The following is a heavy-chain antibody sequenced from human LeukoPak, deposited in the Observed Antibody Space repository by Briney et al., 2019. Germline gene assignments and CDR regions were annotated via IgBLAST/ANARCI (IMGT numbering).Heavy chain of an antibody. CDR2: IYYSGST. D-gene: IGHD3-10*01. Sequence: SETLSLTCTVSGGSISSSNYYWGWIRQPPGKGLEWIGSIYYSGSTYYNPSLKSRVTISVDTSKNQFSLKLSSVTAADTAVYYCARVLLWFGDPYYFDYWGQGTLVTVSS. CDR3: ARVLLWFGDPYYFDY. V-gene: IGHV4-39*07. CDR1: GGSISSSNYY. J-gene: IGHJ4*02.